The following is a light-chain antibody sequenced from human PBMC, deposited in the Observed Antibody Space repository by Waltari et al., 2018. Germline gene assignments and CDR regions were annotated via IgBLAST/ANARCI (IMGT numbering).Light chain of an antibody. CDR1: QSVVTN. CDR3: QQYNNWLTWT. Sequence: DIVMTQSPATLSVSPGETATLSCRASQSVVTNVAWYQQKPGQAPRLLIYSASTRATGIPARFSGSGSGTEFTLSISSLQPEDFAVYYCQQYNNWLTWTFGQGTKVEIK. J-gene: IGKJ1*01. V-gene: IGKV3-15*01. CDR2: SAS.